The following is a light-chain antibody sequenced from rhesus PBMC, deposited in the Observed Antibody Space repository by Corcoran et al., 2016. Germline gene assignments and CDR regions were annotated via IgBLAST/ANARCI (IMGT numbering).Light chain of an antibody. J-gene: IGKJ2*01. Sequence: DIQMTQSPSSLSASVGDRVTITCRASQGINHYLSWSKQKTGKAPKPLIYYASRLETGVPSRLNGSGSGTDYTLTINSLQPEDIATYYCQQYNNSPYSFGQGTKVEIK. CDR1: QGINHY. V-gene: IGKV1-66*01. CDR3: QQYNNSPYS. CDR2: YAS.